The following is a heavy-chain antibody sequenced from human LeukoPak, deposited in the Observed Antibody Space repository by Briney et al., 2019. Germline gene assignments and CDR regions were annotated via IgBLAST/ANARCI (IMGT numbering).Heavy chain of an antibody. D-gene: IGHD1-14*01. J-gene: IGHJ3*02. CDR1: GGSISDYY. V-gene: IGHV4-59*01. Sequence: SETLSLTCTVSGGSISDYYWSWIRQPPGERLEWIGYIYYTGTTTYNPSLKSRVTLSIDTSKNQFSLKLSSVTAADTAVYYCTRDRKYYEIWGQGTMATVSS. CDR2: IYYTGTT. CDR3: TRDRKYYEI.